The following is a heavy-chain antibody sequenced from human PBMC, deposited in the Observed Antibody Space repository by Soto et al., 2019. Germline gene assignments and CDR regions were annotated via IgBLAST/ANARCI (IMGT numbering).Heavy chain of an antibody. CDR1: RGSISSSSYY. J-gene: IGHJ6*02. V-gene: IGHV4-39*01. CDR3: ARLFYDILTGFDYYGMDV. CDR2: IYYSGST. Sequence: SETLSLTCTLSRGSISSSSYYWGWIRQPPGKGLEWIGSIYYSGSTYYNPSLKSRVTISVGTSKNQFSLKLSSVTAADTAVYYCARLFYDILTGFDYYGMDVWGQGTTVT. D-gene: IGHD3-9*01.